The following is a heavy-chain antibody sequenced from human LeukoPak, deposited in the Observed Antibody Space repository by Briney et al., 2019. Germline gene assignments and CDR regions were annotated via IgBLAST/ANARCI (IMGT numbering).Heavy chain of an antibody. J-gene: IGHJ4*02. CDR1: GFTFSDYY. CDR2: ISSSSSYT. D-gene: IGHD3-16*02. CDR3: ARELYDYVWGSYRLRPSYFDY. Sequence: KPGGSLRLSCAVSGFTFSDYYISWVRQAPGRGLGWVSYISSSSSYTNYADSVKGRFTISRDNAKNSLYLQMNSLRAEDTAVYYCARELYDYVWGSYRLRPSYFDYWGQGTLVTVSS. V-gene: IGHV3-11*06.